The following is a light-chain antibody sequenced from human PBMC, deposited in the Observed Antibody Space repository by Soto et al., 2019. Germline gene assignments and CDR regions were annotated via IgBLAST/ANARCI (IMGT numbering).Light chain of an antibody. Sequence: DVAMTRSPSTLPTSIGDRVTINCRASQNVSNWLAWYQQKPGKAPKLLIYKASRLESGVPSRFSASGSGTDFTLTINSLQSDDFATYFCQQYSKESTFGQGTKLEIK. CDR2: KAS. V-gene: IGKV1-5*03. J-gene: IGKJ2*01. CDR1: QNVSNW. CDR3: QQYSKEST.